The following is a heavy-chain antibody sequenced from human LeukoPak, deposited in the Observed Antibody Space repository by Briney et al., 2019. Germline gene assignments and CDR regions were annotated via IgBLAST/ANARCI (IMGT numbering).Heavy chain of an antibody. J-gene: IGHJ4*02. CDR3: ARLDAAAGSYLQFFY. CDR2: IIDTGST. V-gene: IGHV4-59*08. D-gene: IGHD3-16*02. Sequence: PSETLSLTCTVSGCSISNYYWSCIRQSPEKGLEWIGDIIDTGSTNYNHSLKSRVTILEDTSKNQFSLKVSSVTAADTALYYCARLDAAAGSYLQFFYWGQGTLVTVSS. CDR1: GCSISNYY.